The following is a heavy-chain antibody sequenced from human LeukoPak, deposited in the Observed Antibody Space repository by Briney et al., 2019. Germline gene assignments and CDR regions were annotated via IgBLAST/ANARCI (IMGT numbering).Heavy chain of an antibody. CDR2: INPNSGNT. Sequence: ASVKVSCKASGYTFTSYDINWVRQATGQRLEWMGWINPNSGNTGYAQKFQGRVTMTRNTSISTAYMELSSLRSEDTAVYYCARVPEYSSSFDFDYWGQGTLVTVSS. V-gene: IGHV1-8*01. CDR3: ARVPEYSSSFDFDY. D-gene: IGHD6-6*01. CDR1: GYTFTSYD. J-gene: IGHJ4*02.